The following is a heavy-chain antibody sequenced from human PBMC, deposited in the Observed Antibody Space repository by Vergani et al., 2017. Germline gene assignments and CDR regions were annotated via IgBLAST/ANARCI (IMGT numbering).Heavy chain of an antibody. Sequence: EVQMVESGGGLVKPGGSLRLSCVGSGFSFDDAAMHWVRQAPGRGLQWVAGISWNNRKIDYAESVKGRFTISRDNAKNSLVLEMNGLRSEDTALYYCVRVKGSNWNDHLYDIWGQGTLVTVSS. D-gene: IGHD1-1*01. J-gene: IGHJ3*02. CDR2: ISWNNRKI. CDR1: GFSFDDAA. V-gene: IGHV3-9*01. CDR3: VRVKGSNWNDHLYDI.